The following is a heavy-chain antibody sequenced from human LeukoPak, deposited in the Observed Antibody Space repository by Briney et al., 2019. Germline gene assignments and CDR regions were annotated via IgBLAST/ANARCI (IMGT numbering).Heavy chain of an antibody. D-gene: IGHD3-22*01. CDR1: GYSFTSYW. V-gene: IGHV5-51*01. CDR3: ARRNYDNSRVKVDY. Sequence: GESLQISCKGSGYSFTSYWIGWVRQMPGKGLEWMGIMNPIDSDTRYSPSFQGQVTISADNSISTAYLQWSNLKASDTAMYYCARRNYDNSRVKVDYWGQGTLVTVSS. CDR2: MNPIDSDT. J-gene: IGHJ4*02.